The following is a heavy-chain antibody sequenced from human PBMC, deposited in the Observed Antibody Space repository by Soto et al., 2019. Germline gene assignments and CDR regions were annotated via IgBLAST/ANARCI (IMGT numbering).Heavy chain of an antibody. Sequence: EVQLWESGGGLVQPGGSLRLSCASSGFSFSIYAMTWVRQAPGKGLEWVSSISGNGVSAYYADSVKGRFTISRDNAKNTLYLQMNRLRAEDTAVYYCAKDTGVQMWSIRCFDSWGQGTRVTVSS. CDR1: GFSFSIYA. J-gene: IGHJ4*02. CDR3: AKDTGVQMWSIRCFDS. CDR2: ISGNGVSA. V-gene: IGHV3-23*01. D-gene: IGHD2-21*01.